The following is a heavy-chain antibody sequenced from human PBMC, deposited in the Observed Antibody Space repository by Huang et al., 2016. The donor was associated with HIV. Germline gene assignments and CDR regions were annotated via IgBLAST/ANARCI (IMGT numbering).Heavy chain of an antibody. Sequence: QVQLVESGGGVVQPGGSLGLPCAASGFRFSTYDMHWVRQAPGKVLEWVALIRYAGRKTDYADSVKGRFTISRDNSKNTLHLQMNSLRPEDTAVFYCARAEAGMYDALDMWGQGTLVTVSS. CDR2: IRYAGRKT. V-gene: IGHV3-30*02. CDR1: GFRFSTYD. D-gene: IGHD6-19*01. CDR3: ARAEAGMYDALDM. J-gene: IGHJ3*02.